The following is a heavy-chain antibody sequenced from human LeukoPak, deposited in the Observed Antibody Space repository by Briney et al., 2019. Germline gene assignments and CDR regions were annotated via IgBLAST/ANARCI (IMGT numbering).Heavy chain of an antibody. Sequence: GGSLRLSCAASGFTFSIYGMHWVRQAPGKGLEWVAFIRYDGSNKYYADSVKGRFTVSRDNSKNTLYLQMNSLRAEDTAEYYCAKDRTLGYYDSSGLNYWGQGTLVTVSS. CDR3: AKDRTLGYYDSSGLNY. J-gene: IGHJ4*02. D-gene: IGHD3-22*01. V-gene: IGHV3-30*02. CDR2: IRYDGSNK. CDR1: GFTFSIYG.